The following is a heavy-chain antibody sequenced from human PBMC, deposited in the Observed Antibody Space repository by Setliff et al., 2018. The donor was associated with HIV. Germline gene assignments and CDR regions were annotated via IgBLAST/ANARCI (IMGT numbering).Heavy chain of an antibody. J-gene: IGHJ4*02. V-gene: IGHV4-59*01. Sequence: SETLSLTCTVSGGSIINNFWSWIRLPPGKGLEYIGYIYYSGNTDYNPSLKSRVTISVDRSKNQFSLKLNSVTAADTAVYYCARSPGVDTNMAFDYWGQGRLVTVSS. CDR3: ARSPGVDTNMAFDY. CDR2: IYYSGNT. D-gene: IGHD5-18*01. CDR1: GGSIINNF.